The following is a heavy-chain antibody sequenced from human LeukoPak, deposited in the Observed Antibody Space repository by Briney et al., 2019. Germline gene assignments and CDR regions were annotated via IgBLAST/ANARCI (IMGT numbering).Heavy chain of an antibody. Sequence: ASVKVSCKASGYTFTTPYMHWLRQAPGQGLEWMGIINPSGGSTTYAQKFQGRVTVTRDMSTSTVYMEVSSLRSEDTAVYYCARDMSRGLYYDSSYFDFWGQGALVTVSS. D-gene: IGHD3-22*01. V-gene: IGHV1-46*01. CDR3: ARDMSRGLYYDSSYFDF. CDR2: INPSGGST. CDR1: GYTFTTPY. J-gene: IGHJ4*02.